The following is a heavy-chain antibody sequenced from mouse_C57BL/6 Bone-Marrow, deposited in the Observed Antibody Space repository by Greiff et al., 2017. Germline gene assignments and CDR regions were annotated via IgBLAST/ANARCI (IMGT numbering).Heavy chain of an antibody. Sequence: QVQLQQPGAELVKPGASVKLSCKASGYTFTSYWMHWVKQRPGRDLEWIGRIDPNSGGTKYNEKFKSKATLTVDKPSSTAYMQLSSLTSEDSAVYYCARSRRGLGQGWFAYWGQGTLVTVSA. CDR3: ARSRRGLGQGWFAY. J-gene: IGHJ3*01. CDR2: IDPNSGGT. CDR1: GYTFTSYW. D-gene: IGHD4-1*01. V-gene: IGHV1-72*01.